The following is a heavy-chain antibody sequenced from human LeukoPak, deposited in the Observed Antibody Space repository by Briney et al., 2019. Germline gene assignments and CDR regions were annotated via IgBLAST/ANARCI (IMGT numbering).Heavy chain of an antibody. V-gene: IGHV4-39*01. CDR1: GGSISSSSYY. J-gene: IGHJ4*02. D-gene: IGHD6-13*01. Sequence: PSETLSLTCTVSGGSISSSSYYWGWIRQPPGKGLEWIGSIYYSGSTYYNPSLKSRVTISVDTSKNQFSLKLSSVTAADTAVYYCARLSGIAAAGLPLIDYWGLGTLVTVSS. CDR3: ARLSGIAAAGLPLIDY. CDR2: IYYSGST.